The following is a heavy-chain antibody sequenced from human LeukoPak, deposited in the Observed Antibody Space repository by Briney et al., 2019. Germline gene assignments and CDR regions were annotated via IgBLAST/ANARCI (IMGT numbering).Heavy chain of an antibody. D-gene: IGHD3-22*01. CDR1: GFTFDDYG. V-gene: IGHV3-30*18. J-gene: IGHJ4*02. CDR3: AKDSSITMIVVVIPSYFDY. CDR2: ISYDGSNK. Sequence: GGSLRLSCAASGFTFDDYGLSWVRQAPGKGLEWVAVISYDGSNKYYADSVKGRFTISRDNSKNTLYLQMNSLRAEDTAVYYCAKDSSITMIVVVIPSYFDYWGQGTLVTVSS.